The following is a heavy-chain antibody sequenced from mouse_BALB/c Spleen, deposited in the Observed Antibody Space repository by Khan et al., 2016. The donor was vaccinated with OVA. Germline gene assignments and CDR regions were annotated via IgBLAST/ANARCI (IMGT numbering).Heavy chain of an antibody. CDR2: IYPGDDNT. CDR3: AREGYYGSRRAWFAY. Sequence: VELVESGAELVRPGSSVKISCKASGYAVSSYWMNWVKQRPGQGLEWIGQIYPGDDNTYYNGKIKGKATLTADKSSSTAYMHLTSLTSEDSAVXFCAREGYYGSRRAWFAYWGQGTLVTVSA. CDR1: GYAVSSYW. V-gene: IGHV1-80*01. D-gene: IGHD1-1*01. J-gene: IGHJ3*01.